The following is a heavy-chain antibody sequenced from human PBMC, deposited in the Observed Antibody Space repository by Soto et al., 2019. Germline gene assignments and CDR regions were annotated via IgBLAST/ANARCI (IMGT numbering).Heavy chain of an antibody. CDR1: GYTFTSYG. V-gene: IGHV1-18*01. CDR2: ISAYNGNT. D-gene: IGHD3-10*01. J-gene: IGHJ6*03. CDR3: VRDPSLGGSGSYYNTWSPEVNYYYYLDV. Sequence: ASVKVSCKASGYTFTSYGISWVRQAPGQGLEWMGWISAYNGNTNYAQKLQGRVTMTTDTSTSTAYMELRSLRSDDTAVYYCVRDPSLGGSGSYYNTWSPEVNYYYYLDVWGKGTPVTVSS.